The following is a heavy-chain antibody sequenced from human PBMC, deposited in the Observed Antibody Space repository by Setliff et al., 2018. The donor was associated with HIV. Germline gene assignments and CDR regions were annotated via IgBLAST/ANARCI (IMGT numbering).Heavy chain of an antibody. V-gene: IGHV4-30-4*08. CDR2: IYYSGCT. D-gene: IGHD3-22*01. J-gene: IGHJ2*01. CDR3: ARGPYDTSGYSNYYFDL. CDR1: GASISSGDYY. Sequence: SETLSLTCTVSGASISSGDYYWTWIRQPPGKGLEWIGYIYYSGCTYYNPSLKSRVTISVDPSKNQFSLKLNSVTASDTAVYYCARGPYDTSGYSNYYFDLWGRGTLVTVSS.